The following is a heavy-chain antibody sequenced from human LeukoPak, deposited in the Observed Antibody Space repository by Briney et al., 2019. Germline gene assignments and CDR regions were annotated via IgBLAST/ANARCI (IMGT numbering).Heavy chain of an antibody. D-gene: IGHD2-15*01. CDR3: ARESYCGGGSCSENWFDP. J-gene: IGHJ5*02. Sequence: GASVKVSCKASGYTFTGYYMHWVRQAPGQGLEWMGWINPNSGGTNYAQKFQGRVTMTRDTSISTAYMELSRLRSDDTAVYYCARESYCGGGSCSENWFDPWGQGTLVTVSS. CDR1: GYTFTGYY. V-gene: IGHV1-2*02. CDR2: INPNSGGT.